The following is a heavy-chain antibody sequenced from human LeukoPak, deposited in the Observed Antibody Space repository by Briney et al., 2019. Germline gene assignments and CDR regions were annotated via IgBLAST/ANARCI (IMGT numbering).Heavy chain of an antibody. CDR2: ISGSGGST. Sequence: PGRSLRLSCAASGFTFSSYAMSWVRQAPGKGLEWVSAISGSGGSTYYADSVKGRFTISRDNSKNTLYLQMNSLRAEDTAVYYCAKSSGWASYYFDYWGQGTLVTVSS. CDR1: GFTFSSYA. D-gene: IGHD6-19*01. CDR3: AKSSGWASYYFDY. V-gene: IGHV3-23*01. J-gene: IGHJ4*02.